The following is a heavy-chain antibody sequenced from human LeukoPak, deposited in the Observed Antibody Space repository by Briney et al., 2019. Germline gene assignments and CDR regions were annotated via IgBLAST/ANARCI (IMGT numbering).Heavy chain of an antibody. V-gene: IGHV4-59*01. CDR1: GGSISSYY. Sequence: PSETLSLTCTVSGGSISSYYWSWIRQPPEKGLEWIGYIYYSGSTNYNPSLKSRVTISVDTSKNQFSLKLSSVTAADTAVYYCSRGGYDILTGYAFDYWGQGTLVTVSS. J-gene: IGHJ4*02. CDR2: IYYSGST. CDR3: SRGGYDILTGYAFDY. D-gene: IGHD3-9*01.